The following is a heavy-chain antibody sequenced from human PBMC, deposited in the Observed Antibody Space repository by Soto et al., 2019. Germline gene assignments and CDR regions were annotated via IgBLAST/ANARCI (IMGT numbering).Heavy chain of an antibody. CDR2: IYYTGST. CDR3: VRGRGWFGGESDF. J-gene: IGHJ4*02. V-gene: IGHV4-61*08. Sequence: QVQLQESGPGLVKPSETLSLSCTVSGGSISSAGYYWNWIRQSPGRGLEWIGYIYYTGSTVYNPSLKSRVTISADTSKNPSSLKLNSVTAADTAVYYCVRGRGWFGGESDFWGQGTLVTVSS. CDR1: GGSISSAGYY. D-gene: IGHD3-10*01.